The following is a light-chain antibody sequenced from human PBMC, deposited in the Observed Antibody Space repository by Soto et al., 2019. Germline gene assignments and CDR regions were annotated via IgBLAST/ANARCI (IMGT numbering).Light chain of an antibody. CDR1: QSVSSY. CDR3: QQYTGPPTT. J-gene: IGKJ5*01. Sequence: IVLTQSPATLSVSPGERATLSCRASQSVSSYLAWYQQKPGQAPRLLIYGASTRAAGIPDRFSGSGSGTDFTLTITRLEPEDSAVYFCQQYTGPPTTFGQGTRLEIK. CDR2: GAS. V-gene: IGKV3-20*01.